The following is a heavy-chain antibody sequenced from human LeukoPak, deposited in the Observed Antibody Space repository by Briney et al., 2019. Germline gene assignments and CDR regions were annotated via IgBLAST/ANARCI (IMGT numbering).Heavy chain of an antibody. J-gene: IGHJ3*02. CDR2: ISTSSSNVI. D-gene: IGHD3-3*01. Sequence: TGGSLRLSCIASGFTFSNYHMNWVRQAPGKGLEWISFISTSSSNVIYYADSVKGRFTISRDNAKNSLYLQMNSLRAEDTAVYYCARPKSSGLLHPDAFDIWGQGTMVTVSS. V-gene: IGHV3-48*01. CDR3: ARPKSSGLLHPDAFDI. CDR1: GFTFSNYH.